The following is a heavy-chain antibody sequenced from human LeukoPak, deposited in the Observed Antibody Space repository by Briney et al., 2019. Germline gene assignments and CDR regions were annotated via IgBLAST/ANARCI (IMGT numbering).Heavy chain of an antibody. D-gene: IGHD2-2*01. Sequence: SQTLSLTCTVSGGSISSGGYYWSWIRQHPGKGLEWIGYIYYSGSTYYNPSLKSRVTISVDTSKNQFSLKLSSVAAADTAVYYCARDQDIVVVPAATGWFDPWGQGTLVTVSS. V-gene: IGHV4-31*03. CDR3: ARDQDIVVVPAATGWFDP. CDR2: IYYSGST. J-gene: IGHJ5*02. CDR1: GGSISSGGYY.